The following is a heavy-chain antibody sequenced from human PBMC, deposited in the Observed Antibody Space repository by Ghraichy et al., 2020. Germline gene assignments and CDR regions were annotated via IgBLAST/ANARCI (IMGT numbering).Heavy chain of an antibody. CDR2: ISGSGGST. Sequence: GGSLRLSCAASGFTFSSYAMSWVRQAPGKGLEWVSAISGSGGSTYYADSVKGRFTISRDNSKNTLYLQMNSLRAEDTAVYYCAKATSRRMIVVVITMDPFDYWGQGTMVTVSS. D-gene: IGHD3-22*01. J-gene: IGHJ4*02. CDR1: GFTFSSYA. V-gene: IGHV3-23*01. CDR3: AKATSRRMIVVVITMDPFDY.